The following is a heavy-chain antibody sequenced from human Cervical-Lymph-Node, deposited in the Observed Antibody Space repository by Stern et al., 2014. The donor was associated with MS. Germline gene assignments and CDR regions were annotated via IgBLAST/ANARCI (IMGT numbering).Heavy chain of an antibody. V-gene: IGHV1-8*01. J-gene: IGHJ3*02. CDR3: ARRKTGWTGTTLFDVFDT. Sequence: VQLVQSGAEVKKPGASVKVACKASGYPFTGYDITWVRQATGQGLEWMGWINPNSAATGNAQEFQGRVSMARDTSTDTVYMELNSLASEDTGVYYCARRKTGWTGTTLFDVFDTWGQGTVVTVSS. D-gene: IGHD1/OR15-1a*01. CDR1: GYPFTGYD. CDR2: INPNSAAT.